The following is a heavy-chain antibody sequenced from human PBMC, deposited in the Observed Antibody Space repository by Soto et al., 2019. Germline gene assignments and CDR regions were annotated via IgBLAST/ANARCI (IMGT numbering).Heavy chain of an antibody. D-gene: IGHD2-2*02. J-gene: IGHJ1*01. V-gene: IGHV3-21*01. CDR2: ISSSSSYI. Sequence: EVQLVESGGGLVKPGGSLRLSCAASGFTFSSYSMNWVRQAPGKGLEWVSSISSSSSYIYYADSVKGRFTISRDNAKNTLYLQMNSLRAEDTAVYYCARSTRDHPYPFQHWGQGTLVTVSS. CDR3: ARSTRDHPYPFQH. CDR1: GFTFSSYS.